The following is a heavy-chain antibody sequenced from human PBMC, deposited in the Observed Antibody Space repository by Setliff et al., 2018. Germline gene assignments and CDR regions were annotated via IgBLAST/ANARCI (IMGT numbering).Heavy chain of an antibody. V-gene: IGHV3-30*01. CDR1: GITFSSYA. CDR3: AGDKPLQHNYNFWSAYLDH. CDR2: ISYDGINK. J-gene: IGHJ4*02. Sequence: GGSLRLSCAASGITFSSYAMHWVRQAPGKGLEWVAAISYDGINKYYADSVKGRFTISRDNSKNTLYLQMNSLRPEDTAVYYCAGDKPLQHNYNFWSAYLDHWGQGTLVTVSS. D-gene: IGHD3-3*01.